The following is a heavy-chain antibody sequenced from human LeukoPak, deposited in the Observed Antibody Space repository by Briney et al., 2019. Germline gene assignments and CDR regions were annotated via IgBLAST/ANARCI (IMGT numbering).Heavy chain of an antibody. Sequence: ASVKVSCKASGYTFTSYYMHWVRQAPGQGLEWMGGIIPIFGTANYAQKFQGRVTITADKSTSTAYMELSSLRSEDTAVYYCAAYYDFWGGYYWYNWFDPWGQGTLVTVSS. J-gene: IGHJ5*02. V-gene: IGHV1-69*06. CDR2: IIPIFGTA. CDR1: GYTFTSYY. D-gene: IGHD3-3*01. CDR3: AAYYDFWGGYYWYNWFDP.